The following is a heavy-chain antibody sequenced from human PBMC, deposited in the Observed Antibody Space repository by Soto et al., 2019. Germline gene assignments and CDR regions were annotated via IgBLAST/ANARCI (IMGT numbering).Heavy chain of an antibody. CDR1: GFTLRRYA. D-gene: IGHD4-17*01. V-gene: IGHV3-23*01. Sequence: ESFKICCAASGFTLRRYAMTWVRQAPGKRLEWVSGISGSGDSAYYADSVKGRFAISRDESKSTLYLQMNSLRTEDTAIYYCAKRNYDDGGNAGFHYHDSWGQGTLVTVSS. J-gene: IGHJ4*02. CDR3: AKRNYDDGGNAGFHYHDS. CDR2: ISGSGDSA.